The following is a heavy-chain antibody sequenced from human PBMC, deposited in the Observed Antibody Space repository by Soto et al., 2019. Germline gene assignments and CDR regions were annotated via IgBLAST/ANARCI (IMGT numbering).Heavy chain of an antibody. V-gene: IGHV4-34*01. J-gene: IGHJ6*03. CDR3: ARGVRDIVVVPASPLYYYYYMDV. CDR1: GGSFSGYY. Sequence: SETLSLTCAVYGGSFSGYYWSWIRQPPGKGLEWIGEINHSGSTNYNPSLKSRVTISVDTSKNQFSLKLSSVTAADTAVYYCARGVRDIVVVPASPLYYYYYMDVWGKGTTVTVSS. CDR2: INHSGST. D-gene: IGHD2-2*01.